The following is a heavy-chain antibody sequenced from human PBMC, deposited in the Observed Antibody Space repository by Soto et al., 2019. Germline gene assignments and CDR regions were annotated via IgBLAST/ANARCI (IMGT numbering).Heavy chain of an antibody. Sequence: PGGSLRLSCAASGFTFSSYGMHWVRQAPGKGLEWVAVISYDGSNKYYADSVKGRFTISRDNSKNTLYLQMYSLRAEDTAVYYCAKDLGVVVVAAHHNWFEPWGQGTRVTVSS. CDR1: GFTFSSYG. CDR3: AKDLGVVVVAAHHNWFEP. CDR2: ISYDGSNK. V-gene: IGHV3-30*18. J-gene: IGHJ5*02. D-gene: IGHD2-15*01.